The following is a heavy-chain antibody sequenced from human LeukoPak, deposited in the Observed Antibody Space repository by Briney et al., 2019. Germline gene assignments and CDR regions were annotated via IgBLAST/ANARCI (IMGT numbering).Heavy chain of an antibody. CDR3: AKGAAFGSTWFDY. D-gene: IGHD2-2*01. CDR1: GFTFSSYA. V-gene: IGHV3-23*01. Sequence: GGSLRLSCAASGFTFSSYAMSWVRQAPGKGLEWVSGIDGIGTSTYYADSVKGRFTISRDNSKNTLFMQVNSLRAEDTAMYYCAKGAAFGSTWFDYWGQGALVTVSS. CDR2: IDGIGTST. J-gene: IGHJ4*02.